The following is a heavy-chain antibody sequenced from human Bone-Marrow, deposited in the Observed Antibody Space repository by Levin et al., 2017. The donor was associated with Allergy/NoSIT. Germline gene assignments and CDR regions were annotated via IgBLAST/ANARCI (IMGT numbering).Heavy chain of an antibody. CDR2: TTSSGGGM. CDR3: ARGKQQLGH. V-gene: IGHV3-11*01. Sequence: SGGSLRLSCAASGFKFSDYYMSWIRQAPGKGLEWISYTTSSGGGMNHADSVKGRFTISRDNINNLLYLQMNSLRVEDTAVYYCARGKQQLGHWGQGVLVTVSS. J-gene: IGHJ4*02. D-gene: IGHD5-24*01. CDR1: GFKFSDYY.